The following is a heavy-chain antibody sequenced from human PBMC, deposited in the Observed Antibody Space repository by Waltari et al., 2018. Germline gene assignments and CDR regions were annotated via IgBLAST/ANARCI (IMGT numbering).Heavy chain of an antibody. CDR2: FNTNPGNP. Sequence: QVQLVQSGSELNQPGASVRVSCKASGYSFSTYAIHWVRQARGQGPGWMGWFNTNPGNPTYAQGFTGRFVFSLDTSLSTTYLQFKSLKAEDTAMYYCARAGSCSSTSCYFSHPFDFWGQGTLVTVSS. V-gene: IGHV7-4-1*02. CDR1: GYSFSTYA. J-gene: IGHJ4*02. D-gene: IGHD2-2*01. CDR3: ARAGSCSSTSCYFSHPFDF.